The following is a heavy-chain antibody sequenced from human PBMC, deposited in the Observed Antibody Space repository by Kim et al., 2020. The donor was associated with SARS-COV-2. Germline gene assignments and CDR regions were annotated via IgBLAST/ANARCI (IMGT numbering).Heavy chain of an antibody. D-gene: IGHD3-16*01. CDR1: GGSISSSSYY. V-gene: IGHV4-39*01. J-gene: IGHJ4*02. Sequence: SETLSLTCTVSGGSISSSSYYWGWIRQPPGKGLEWIGSIYYSGSTYYNPSLKSRVTISVDTSKNQFSLKLSSVTAADTAVYYCARFGPRGHYWGQGTLVTVSS. CDR2: IYYSGST. CDR3: ARFGPRGHY.